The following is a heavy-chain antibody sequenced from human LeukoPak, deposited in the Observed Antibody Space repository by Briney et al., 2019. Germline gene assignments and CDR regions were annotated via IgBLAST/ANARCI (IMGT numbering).Heavy chain of an antibody. D-gene: IGHD3-22*01. V-gene: IGHV3-23*01. Sequence: GGSLRLSCAASGFTFSSYGMSWVRQAPGKGLEWVSAISGSGGSTYYADSVKGRFTISRDNSKNTLYLQMNSLRAEDTAVYYCAKFLNYYDSSDAFDIWGQGTMVTVYS. CDR3: AKFLNYYDSSDAFDI. CDR2: ISGSGGST. J-gene: IGHJ3*02. CDR1: GFTFSSYG.